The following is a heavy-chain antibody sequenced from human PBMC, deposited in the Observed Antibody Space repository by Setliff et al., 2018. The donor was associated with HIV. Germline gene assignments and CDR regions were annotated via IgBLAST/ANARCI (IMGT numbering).Heavy chain of an antibody. CDR3: ARRGDSSGYYDAFDV. V-gene: IGHV4-38-2*02. J-gene: IGHJ3*01. CDR2: IYHSGNT. Sequence: SETLSLTCTVSGDSISSDFYWGWIRQPPGKGLEWIGSIYHSGNTYYMPSLQSRVTISVDMSKNQFSLNLNSVTAADTAVYYCARRGDSSGYYDAFDVWGQGTKVTVSS. D-gene: IGHD3-22*01. CDR1: GDSISSDFY.